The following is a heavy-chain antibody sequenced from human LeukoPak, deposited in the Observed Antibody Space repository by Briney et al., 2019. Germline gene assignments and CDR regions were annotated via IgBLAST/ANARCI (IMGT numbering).Heavy chain of an antibody. Sequence: SETLSLTXTVSGGSISSGSYYWSWIRQPAGKGLEWIGRIYTSGSTNYNPSLKSRVTISVDTSKNQFSLKLSSVTAADTAVYYCASDGSGSYDYYYYMDVWGKGTTVTVSS. CDR3: ASDGSGSYDYYYYMDV. CDR1: GGSISSGSYY. V-gene: IGHV4-61*02. CDR2: IYTSGST. J-gene: IGHJ6*03. D-gene: IGHD3-10*01.